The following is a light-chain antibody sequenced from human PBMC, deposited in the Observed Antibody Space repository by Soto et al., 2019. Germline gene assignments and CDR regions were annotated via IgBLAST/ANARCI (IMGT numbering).Light chain of an antibody. J-gene: IGKJ2*01. V-gene: IGKV3-15*01. CDR3: QQYTNCPPYT. Sequence: EIVMTQSPATLSVSPGEKATLSCRASQSVSSNLAWYQQKPGQAPRLLIYGASTRATGIPARFSGSGSGTEFTLTISSLQSEEVAVYYSQQYTNCPPYTFGQGTKLEIK. CDR2: GAS. CDR1: QSVSSN.